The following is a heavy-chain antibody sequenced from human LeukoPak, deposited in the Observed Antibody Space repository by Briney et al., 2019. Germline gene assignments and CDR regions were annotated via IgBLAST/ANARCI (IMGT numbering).Heavy chain of an antibody. Sequence: PSETLSLTCTVSGGSISSSSYYWSWIRPPPGKGLEWIGSIYYSGSTYYNPSLKSRVTISVDTSKNQFSLKLSSVTAADTAVYYCATYCSSTSCYTPAEYFQHWGQGTLVTVSS. CDR2: IYYSGST. V-gene: IGHV4-39*07. J-gene: IGHJ1*01. CDR3: ATYCSSTSCYTPAEYFQH. D-gene: IGHD2-2*02. CDR1: GGSISSSSYY.